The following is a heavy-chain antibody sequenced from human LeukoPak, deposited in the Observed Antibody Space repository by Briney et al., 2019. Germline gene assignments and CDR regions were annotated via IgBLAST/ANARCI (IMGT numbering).Heavy chain of an antibody. D-gene: IGHD1-1*01. CDR2: INSDGSST. J-gene: IGHJ4*02. CDR3: TRDPGVLWNDPYFDY. CDR1: GFTFSSYW. Sequence: PGGSLRLSCAASGFTFSSYWMHWVRQAPGKGLVWVSRINSDGSSTSYADSVKGRFTISRDNAKNTLYLQMNSLKADDTAVYYCTRDPGVLWNDPYFDYWGQGTLVTVSS. V-gene: IGHV3-74*01.